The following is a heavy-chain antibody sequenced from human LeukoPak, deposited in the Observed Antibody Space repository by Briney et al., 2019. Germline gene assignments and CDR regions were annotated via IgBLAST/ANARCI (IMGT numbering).Heavy chain of an antibody. V-gene: IGHV3-15*01. D-gene: IGHD6-13*01. CDR3: TTDGGIGPSPIFDY. CDR2: IKSKRDGGTT. J-gene: IGHJ4*02. Sequence: WSRQAPGKGLEWIGRIKSKRDGGTTDYAAPVQGRFAMSRDDSQNTVYLQMNSLKTADTAVYYCTTDGGIGPSPIFDYWGQGTLLTVS.